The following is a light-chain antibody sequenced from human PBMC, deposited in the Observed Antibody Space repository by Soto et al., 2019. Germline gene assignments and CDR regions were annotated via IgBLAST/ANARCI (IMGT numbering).Light chain of an antibody. V-gene: IGLV1-40*01. J-gene: IGLJ1*01. CDR1: TSNIGAGYD. CDR3: QSYDTSLSGSYV. Sequence: QSVLTQPPSVSGAPGQRVIVSCTGGTSNIGAGYDVHWYQQLPGTSPKLLIFANSNRPSGVPDRFSASRSGSSASLTITGLQAEDEADYYCQSYDTSLSGSYVFGSGTKVTV. CDR2: ANS.